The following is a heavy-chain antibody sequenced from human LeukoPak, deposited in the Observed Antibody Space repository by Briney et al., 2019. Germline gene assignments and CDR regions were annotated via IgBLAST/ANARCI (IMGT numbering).Heavy chain of an antibody. V-gene: IGHV3-23*01. CDR2: ISGSGGST. Sequence: GGSLRLSCAASGFTFSSYAMSWVRQAPGKGLEWVSAISGSGGSTYYADSAKGRFTISRDNSKNTLYLQMNSLRAEDTAVYYCAKDQGYSSAWYSRDGFDMWGQGTMVTVSS. J-gene: IGHJ3*02. CDR3: AKDQGYSSAWYSRDGFDM. D-gene: IGHD6-19*01. CDR1: GFTFSSYA.